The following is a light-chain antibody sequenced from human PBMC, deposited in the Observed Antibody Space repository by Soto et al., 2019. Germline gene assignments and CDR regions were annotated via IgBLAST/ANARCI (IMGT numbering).Light chain of an antibody. V-gene: IGLV2-23*01. Sequence: QSVLTQPASVSGSPGQSITISCTGTSSDVGSYNLVSWYQQHPGQAPKLMIYEGSQRPSGVSSRFSGSKAGNTASLTISGLQAEDEADYYCCSYVGRDIVVFGGGTKVTVL. CDR3: CSYVGRDIVV. J-gene: IGLJ2*01. CDR1: SSDVGSYNL. CDR2: EGS.